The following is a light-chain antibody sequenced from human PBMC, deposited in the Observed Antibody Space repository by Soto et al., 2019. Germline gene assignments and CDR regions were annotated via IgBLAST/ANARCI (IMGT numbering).Light chain of an antibody. V-gene: IGKV3-15*01. J-gene: IGKJ1*01. CDR1: QSVSSN. CDR3: QQYNNRTPPT. Sequence: IVVTKSAITLSVSPGERATLSCEGSQSVSSNLAWYQQKPAQAPRLLIHGASTRATGIPARFSGSGSGTEVTLTISSRLQPDYAVYYCQQYNNRTPPTFGQGTKVDIK. CDR2: GAS.